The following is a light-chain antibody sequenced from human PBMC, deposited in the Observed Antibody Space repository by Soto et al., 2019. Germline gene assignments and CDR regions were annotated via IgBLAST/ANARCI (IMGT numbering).Light chain of an antibody. CDR3: SSHTSVNTRV. J-gene: IGLJ1*01. CDR2: EVT. Sequence: QSALTQPASVSGSPGQSIAISCTGTSSDVGTYDYVSWYQQYPDKAPKLIIYEVTQRPSGVSNCFSGSKSGNTASLTISGLQAEDEADYYCSSHTSVNTRVFGTGTKLTVL. CDR1: SSDVGTYDY. V-gene: IGLV2-14*01.